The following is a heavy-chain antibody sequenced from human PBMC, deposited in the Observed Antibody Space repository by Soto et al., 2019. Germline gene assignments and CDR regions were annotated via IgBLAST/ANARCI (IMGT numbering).Heavy chain of an antibody. Sequence: EVLLVESGGGMIQPGGSLRLSCVASGFTVSSNYMSWVRQAPGKGLEWVSVIYTGGTTHYADSVKGRFTIARDNSKNTLYLQMNSLRDEDTAVYYCAREVGYYYGLDVWGQGTTVSVAS. CDR1: GFTVSSNY. CDR2: IYTGGTT. V-gene: IGHV3-53*01. D-gene: IGHD1-26*01. CDR3: AREVGYYYGLDV. J-gene: IGHJ6*02.